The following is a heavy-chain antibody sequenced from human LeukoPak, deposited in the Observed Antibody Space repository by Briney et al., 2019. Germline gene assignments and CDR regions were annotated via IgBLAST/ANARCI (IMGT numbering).Heavy chain of an antibody. J-gene: IGHJ6*03. Sequence: ASVKVSCKASGYTFTSYDINWVRQATGQGLEWMGWMNPNGGNTGYAQKFQGRVTMTRNTSISTAYMELSSLRSEDTAVYYCARGGGTDSGYAYYYYMDVWGKGTTVTISS. V-gene: IGHV1-8*01. CDR3: ARGGGTDSGYAYYYYMDV. D-gene: IGHD3-22*01. CDR2: MNPNGGNT. CDR1: GYTFTSYD.